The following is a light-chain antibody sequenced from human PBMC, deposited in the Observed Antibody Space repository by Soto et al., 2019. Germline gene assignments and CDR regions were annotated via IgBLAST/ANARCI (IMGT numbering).Light chain of an antibody. Sequence: DIVMTQSPLSLPVTPGKPASISCRSSQSLLHSNGYNYLDWYLQKPRQSPQLLIYLGSNRASGVPDRFSGSGSGTDFTLKISRVEAEDVGVYYCMQALQTPLTFGGGTKVDIK. CDR1: QSLLHSNGYNY. V-gene: IGKV2-28*01. J-gene: IGKJ4*01. CDR3: MQALQTPLT. CDR2: LGS.